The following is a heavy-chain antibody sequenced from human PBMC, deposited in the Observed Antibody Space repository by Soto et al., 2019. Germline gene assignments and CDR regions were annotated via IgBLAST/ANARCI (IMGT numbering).Heavy chain of an antibody. D-gene: IGHD3-22*01. J-gene: IGHJ3*02. Sequence: QVQLVQSGAEVKKPGSSVKVSCKASGGTFISYAISWVRQAPGQGLEWMGGIIPIFGTANYAQKFQGRVTITADESTSTAYMELSSLRSEDTAMYYCASYYDSSGYHGNAFDIWGQGTMVTVSS. CDR2: IIPIFGTA. CDR1: GGTFISYA. CDR3: ASYYDSSGYHGNAFDI. V-gene: IGHV1-69*12.